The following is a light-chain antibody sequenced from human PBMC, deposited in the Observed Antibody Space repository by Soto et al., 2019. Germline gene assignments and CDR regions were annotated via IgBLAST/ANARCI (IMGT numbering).Light chain of an antibody. CDR1: SSNIGTNY. Sequence: QSVLTQPPSVSAAPGQMVTISCSGVSSNIGTNYVSWYQHLPGTTPKLLINENDRRPSGIPDRFSGSKTGTSATLAITGLQTGDEAEYFCATWDTSLKGVVFGGGTKLTVL. CDR3: ATWDTSLKGVV. V-gene: IGLV1-51*01. J-gene: IGLJ2*01. CDR2: END.